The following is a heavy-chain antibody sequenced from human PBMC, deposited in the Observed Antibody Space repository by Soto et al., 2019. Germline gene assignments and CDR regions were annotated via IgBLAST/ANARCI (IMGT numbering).Heavy chain of an antibody. V-gene: IGHV4-39*02. Sequence: SETLSLPCIVSGASFSDANYYWVWIRQPPGEGLEWIGSFYYDGRTYYNASLKSRVTISVDRSKNHFSLTLTSVTAADPAVYYCARRPPIVVAPTWGHGTLVTDSS. CDR2: FYYDGRT. D-gene: IGHD3-22*01. CDR1: GASFSDANYY. J-gene: IGHJ1*01. CDR3: ARRPPIVVAPT.